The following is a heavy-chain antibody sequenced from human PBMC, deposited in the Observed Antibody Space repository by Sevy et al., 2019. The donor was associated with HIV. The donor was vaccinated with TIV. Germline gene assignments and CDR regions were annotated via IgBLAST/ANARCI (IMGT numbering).Heavy chain of an antibody. CDR3: ARGGLAGILSLPPDY. V-gene: IGHV4-38-2*01. Sequence: SETLSLTCAVSGYSISSGYYWGWIRQPPGKGLEWIGSIYHSGSTYYNPSLKSRVTISVDTSKNQFSLKLSSVTAADTAVYYCARGGLAGILSLPPDYWGQGTLVTVSS. J-gene: IGHJ4*02. CDR1: GYSISSGYY. D-gene: IGHD2-21*01. CDR2: IYHSGST.